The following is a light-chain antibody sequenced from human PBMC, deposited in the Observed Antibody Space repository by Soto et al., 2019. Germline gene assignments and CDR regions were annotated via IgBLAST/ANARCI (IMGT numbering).Light chain of an antibody. CDR2: DAS. V-gene: IGKV3-20*01. CDR3: QQYGSTPLT. Sequence: EIVLTQSPGTLSLSPGERATLSCRASQSVGSNKLAWYQQKRGQAPRFLMYDASTRATGIPDRFSGNGSGTDFTLTISRLEPEDFAVYYCQQYGSTPLTFGGGTKVEIK. J-gene: IGKJ4*01. CDR1: QSVGSNK.